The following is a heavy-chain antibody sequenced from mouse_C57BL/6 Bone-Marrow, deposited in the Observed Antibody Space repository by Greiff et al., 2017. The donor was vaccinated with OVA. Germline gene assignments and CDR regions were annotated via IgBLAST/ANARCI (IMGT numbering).Heavy chain of an antibody. D-gene: IGHD4-1*01. J-gene: IGHJ2*01. CDR3: ARIALTGTGDY. Sequence: QVTLKVCGPGILQPSQTLSLTCSFSGFSLSTFGMGVVWNRQPSGKGLVWLAHIWWDDAKYYNPALKSRPTISEDTSKNQVYLKIGNVDAADTATYYCARIALTGTGDYGGQGTTLTVSS. V-gene: IGHV8-8*01. CDR2: IWWDDAK. CDR1: GFSLSTFGMG.